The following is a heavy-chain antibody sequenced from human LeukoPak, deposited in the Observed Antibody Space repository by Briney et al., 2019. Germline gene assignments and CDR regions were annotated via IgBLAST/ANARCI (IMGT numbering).Heavy chain of an antibody. Sequence: SETLSLTCTVSGGSISSYYWSWIRQPPGKGLEWIGYIYYSGSTNYNPSLKSRVTISVDTSKNQFSLKLSSVTAADTAVYYCARARVVPAAMWYYFDYWGQGTLVTVSS. CDR2: IYYSGST. J-gene: IGHJ4*02. CDR1: GGSISSYY. V-gene: IGHV4-59*01. CDR3: ARARVVPAAMWYYFDY. D-gene: IGHD2-2*01.